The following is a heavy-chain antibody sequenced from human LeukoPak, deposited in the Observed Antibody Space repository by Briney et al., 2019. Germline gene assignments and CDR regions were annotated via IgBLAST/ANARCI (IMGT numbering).Heavy chain of an antibody. CDR2: VSYSGTT. J-gene: IGHJ5*02. CDR3: ARETPAVRNNCFDP. Sequence: PSETLSLTCTVSGGSISSSTYYWGWVRQSPGKGLEWIGSVSYSGTTYYNTSLRSRVTISIDTSRNQFSLKVTSVTAADTAVYYCARETPAVRNNCFDPWGQGTLVTVSS. D-gene: IGHD2-2*01. CDR1: GGSISSSTYY. V-gene: IGHV4-39*02.